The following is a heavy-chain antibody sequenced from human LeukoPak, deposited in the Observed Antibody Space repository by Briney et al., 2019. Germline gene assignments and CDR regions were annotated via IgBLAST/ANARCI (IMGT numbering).Heavy chain of an antibody. CDR1: GLTFSIYS. CDR2: IYNSGAKI. CDR3: AKDVAPDSGEDLDY. Sequence: PGGSLRLSCAVSGLTFSIYSMTWVRQGPGKGLEGVSSIYNSGAKIFYADSVKGRFTISRDNSKNMLYLQMNSLRVEDTAVYYCAKDVAPDSGEDLDYWGQGTLVTVSS. J-gene: IGHJ4*02. D-gene: IGHD1-26*01. V-gene: IGHV3-23*01.